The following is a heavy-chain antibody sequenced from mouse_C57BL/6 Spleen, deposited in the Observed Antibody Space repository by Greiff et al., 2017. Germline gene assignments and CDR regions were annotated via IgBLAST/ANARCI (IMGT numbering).Heavy chain of an antibody. CDR1: GYTFTNYW. CDR3: ARLGYSKGNYFDY. Sequence: QVQLQQSGAELVRPGTSVKMSCKASGYTFTNYWIGWAKQRPGHGLEWIGDIYPGGGYTNYNEKFKGKATLTADKSSSTAYMQFSSLTSEDSAIYYGARLGYSKGNYFDYWGQGTTLTVSS. V-gene: IGHV1-63*01. J-gene: IGHJ2*01. D-gene: IGHD2-5*01. CDR2: IYPGGGYT.